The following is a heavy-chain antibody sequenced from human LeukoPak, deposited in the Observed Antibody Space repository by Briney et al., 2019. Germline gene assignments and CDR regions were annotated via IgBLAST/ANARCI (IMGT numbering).Heavy chain of an antibody. CDR1: GFSFSDHA. CDR2: ISYDGSNK. D-gene: IGHD3-10*01. V-gene: IGHV3-30*04. CDR3: ARDLVTGGSGSRQFTAGDY. Sequence: PGGSLRLSCAASGFSFSDHAMHCVRQAPGKGLEWVAVISYDGSNKYYADSVKGRFTISRDNSKNTLYLQMNSLRPEDTAVYYCARDLVTGGSGSRQFTAGDYWGQGTLVTVSS. J-gene: IGHJ4*02.